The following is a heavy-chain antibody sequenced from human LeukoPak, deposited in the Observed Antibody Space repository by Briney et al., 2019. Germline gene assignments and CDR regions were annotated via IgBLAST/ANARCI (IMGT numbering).Heavy chain of an antibody. CDR3: ARGPPYSSSYNWFDP. Sequence: GGSLRLSCAASGFTLSSYSMNWVRQAPGKGLEWVSSISSSSSYIYYADSVKGRFTISRDNAKNSLYLQMNSLRAEDTAVYYCARGPPYSSSYNWFDPWGQGTLVTVSS. J-gene: IGHJ5*02. D-gene: IGHD6-6*01. CDR1: GFTLSSYS. CDR2: ISSSSSYI. V-gene: IGHV3-21*01.